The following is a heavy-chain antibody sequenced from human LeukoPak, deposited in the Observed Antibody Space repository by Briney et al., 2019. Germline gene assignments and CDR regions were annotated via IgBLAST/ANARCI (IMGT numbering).Heavy chain of an antibody. CDR3: ARGAAAFDY. J-gene: IGHJ4*02. CDR1: GGSISNYY. V-gene: IGHV4-59*01. CDR2: IYYSGRT. D-gene: IGHD6-25*01. Sequence: SETLSLTCTVSGGSISNYYWSWIRQPPGKGLEWIGYIYYSGRTNYNPSLKSRVTISVDTSKNEFSLKLSSVTAADTAVYYCARGAAAFDYWGQGTLVTVSS.